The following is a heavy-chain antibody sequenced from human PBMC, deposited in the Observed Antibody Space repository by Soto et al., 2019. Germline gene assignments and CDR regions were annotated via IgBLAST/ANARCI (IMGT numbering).Heavy chain of an antibody. Sequence: SETLSLTCTISGDSISAYSWSWVRQPPGKGLEWIGNIHYNGNTKYNPSLKSRVTMSLDTSKNQFSLRLISVTAADTAKYFCAREGNLGRWLQPLDFWGQGTLVTVSS. D-gene: IGHD5-12*01. CDR3: AREGNLGRWLQPLDF. V-gene: IGHV4-59*01. J-gene: IGHJ4*02. CDR1: GDSISAYS. CDR2: IHYNGNT.